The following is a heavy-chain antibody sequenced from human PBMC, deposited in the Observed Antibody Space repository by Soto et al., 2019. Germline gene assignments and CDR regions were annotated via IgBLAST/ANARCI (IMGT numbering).Heavy chain of an antibody. V-gene: IGHV4-4*02. D-gene: IGHD1-26*01. Sequence: QVQLQESGPGLVEPSGTLSLTCAVSSGSISSSNWWSWVRQPPGKGLEWIGEIYHSGSTNYNPTLKSRVTISVDKAKNQFSLKLSSVTAADTAVYYCARDQEGATGYYMDVWGKGTTVTVSS. J-gene: IGHJ6*03. CDR3: ARDQEGATGYYMDV. CDR1: SGSISSSNW. CDR2: IYHSGST.